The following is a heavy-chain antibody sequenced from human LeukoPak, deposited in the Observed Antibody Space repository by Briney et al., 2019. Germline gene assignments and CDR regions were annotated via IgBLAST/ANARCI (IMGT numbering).Heavy chain of an antibody. CDR1: GFTFSSYS. CDR2: SSSSSSYI. J-gene: IGHJ4*02. Sequence: GGSLRLSCAASGFTFSSYSMNWVRQAPGKGLEWVSSSSSSSSYIYYPDSVKGRFTISRDNAKNSLYLQMNSLRAEDTAVYYCARCYSGSQYFDYWGQGTLVTVSS. D-gene: IGHD1-26*01. V-gene: IGHV3-21*01. CDR3: ARCYSGSQYFDY.